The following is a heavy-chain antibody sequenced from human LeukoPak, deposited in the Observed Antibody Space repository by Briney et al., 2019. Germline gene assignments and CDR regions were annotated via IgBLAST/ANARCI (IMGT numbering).Heavy chain of an antibody. CDR2: NYSGGST. CDR3: ASPLSITMVRGVKGYYGMDV. J-gene: IGHJ6*04. CDR1: GFTDSSNY. Sequence: GGSLTLSRAASGFTDSSNYMSWVRQAPGKGLEWVAVNYSGGSTYYADSVKGRFTISRDNSKNTLYLQMNSLRAEDTAVYYCASPLSITMVRGVKGYYGMDVWGKGTTVTVSS. D-gene: IGHD3-10*01. V-gene: IGHV3-53*01.